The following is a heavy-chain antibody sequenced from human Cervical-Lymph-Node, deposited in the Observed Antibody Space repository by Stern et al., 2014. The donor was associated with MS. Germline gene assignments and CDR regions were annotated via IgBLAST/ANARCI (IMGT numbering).Heavy chain of an antibody. V-gene: IGHV7-4-1*02. CDR1: GYTFTDYG. CDR2: INTKTGVP. CDR3: VRLRVGDITRDY. Sequence: VQLVQSGSELKKPGASVKVSCKTSGYTFTDYGINLVRQAPGQGLEWMGWINTKTGVPTYAQAFTGRFLVAFDTSVATAYLHINSLKADDTAVYFCVRLRVGDITRDYWGQGTLVIVS. D-gene: IGHD1-26*01. J-gene: IGHJ4*02.